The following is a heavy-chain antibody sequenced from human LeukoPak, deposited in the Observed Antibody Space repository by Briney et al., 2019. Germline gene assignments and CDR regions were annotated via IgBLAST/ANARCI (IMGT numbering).Heavy chain of an antibody. CDR1: GGTFSSYA. CDR2: IIPIFGTA. CDR3: ARAISAEYSSSWYLQT. J-gene: IGHJ4*02. Sequence: SVKVSCKASGGTFSSYAISWVRQAPGQGLEWMGGIIPIFGTANYAQKFQGRVTITTDESTSTAYMELSSLRSEDTAVYYCARAISAEYSSSWYLQTWGQGTLVTVSS. D-gene: IGHD6-13*01. V-gene: IGHV1-69*05.